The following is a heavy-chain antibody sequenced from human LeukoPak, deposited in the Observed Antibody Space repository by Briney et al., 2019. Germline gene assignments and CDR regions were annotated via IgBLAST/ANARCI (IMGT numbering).Heavy chain of an antibody. CDR3: AHRRREVGLVPYDAFDI. D-gene: IGHD6-19*01. V-gene: IGHV2-5*02. J-gene: IGHJ3*02. CDR2: IYWDDDK. Sequence: SGPTLVKPTQTLTLTCTFSGFSLSTSGVGVGWIRQPPGKALEWLALIYWDDDKRYSPSLKSRLTITKDTSKNQVVLTMTNMDPVDTATYYCAHRRREVGLVPYDAFDIWGQGTMVTVSS. CDR1: GFSLSTSGVG.